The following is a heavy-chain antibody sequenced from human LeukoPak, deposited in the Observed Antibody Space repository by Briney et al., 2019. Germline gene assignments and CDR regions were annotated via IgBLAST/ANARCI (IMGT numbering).Heavy chain of an antibody. D-gene: IGHD3-22*01. J-gene: IGHJ4*02. CDR2: IYSGGST. V-gene: IGHV3-66*04. CDR1: GLTVSSNY. Sequence: GGSLRLSCAASGLTVSSNYMSWVRQAPGKGLEWVSVIYSGGSTYYADSVKGRFTTSRGNSKNTLYLQMNSLRAEDTAVYYCARRRGSSGYYLDYWGQGTLVTVSS. CDR3: ARRRGSSGYYLDY.